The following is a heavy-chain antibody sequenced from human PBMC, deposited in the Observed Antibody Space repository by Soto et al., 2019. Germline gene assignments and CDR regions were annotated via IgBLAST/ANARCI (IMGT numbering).Heavy chain of an antibody. CDR2: INHSGST. J-gene: IGHJ6*02. CDR3: ASGYXYDILTGYYGVYYGMDV. Sequence: KPSGTMSITCAVYGECFRSYYWSWIRQPPGKGLEWIGEINHSGSTNYNPSLKSRVTISVDTSKNQFSLKLSSVTAADTAVYYCASGYXYDILTGYYGVYYGMDVWGQGTTVTVSS. D-gene: IGHD3-9*01. V-gene: IGHV4-34*01. CDR1: GECFRSYY.